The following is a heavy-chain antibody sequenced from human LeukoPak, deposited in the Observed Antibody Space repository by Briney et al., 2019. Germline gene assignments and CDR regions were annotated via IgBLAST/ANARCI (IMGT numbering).Heavy chain of an antibody. V-gene: IGHV4-59*12. Sequence: SETLSLTCTVSGGSISSYYWSWIRQPPGKGLEWIGYIYYSGSTNYNPSLKSRVTISVDTSKNQFSLKLSSVTAADTAVYYCARGGWELPEGSLDYWGQGALVTVSS. D-gene: IGHD1-26*01. CDR1: GGSISSYY. J-gene: IGHJ4*02. CDR2: IYYSGST. CDR3: ARGGWELPEGSLDY.